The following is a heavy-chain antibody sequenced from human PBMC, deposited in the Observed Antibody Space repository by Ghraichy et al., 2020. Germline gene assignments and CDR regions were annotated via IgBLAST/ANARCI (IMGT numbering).Heavy chain of an antibody. J-gene: IGHJ6*02. Sequence: SQTLSLTCTVSGGSIRRYYWSWIRQPAGKGLEWIGRIYISGSINYNPSLKSRVTMSLDTSKNQFSLKLSSVTAADTAVYYCASTYFDFWSDSSGYGMDFWGQGTTVTVSS. CDR1: GGSIRRYY. V-gene: IGHV4-4*07. D-gene: IGHD3-3*01. CDR2: IYISGSI. CDR3: ASTYFDFWSDSSGYGMDF.